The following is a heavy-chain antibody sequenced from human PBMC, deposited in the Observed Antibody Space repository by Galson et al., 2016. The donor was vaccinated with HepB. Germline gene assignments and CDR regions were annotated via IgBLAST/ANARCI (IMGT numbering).Heavy chain of an antibody. Sequence: CAISGDSVTSDNTCWNWIRQSPSGGLEWLGRTYYRSTWFNDYADSVKSRITVTSDTSKNQFSLQLDSVTPDDTATYFCTRGYMQNGMNVWGQGTTVTV. V-gene: IGHV6-1*01. CDR2: TYYRSTWFN. J-gene: IGHJ6*02. CDR1: GDSVTSDNTC. CDR3: TRGYMQNGMNV. D-gene: IGHD5-24*01.